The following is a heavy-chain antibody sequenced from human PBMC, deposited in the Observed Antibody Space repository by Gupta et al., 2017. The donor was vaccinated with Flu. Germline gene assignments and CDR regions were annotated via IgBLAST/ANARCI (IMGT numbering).Heavy chain of an antibody. Sequence: QVQLQESGPGLVKPSETLSLICSVSGGSISSDYWSWIRQPPGKGLEWIGYIYYSGTTHYNSSLKSRVTISVDRSKNQFSLNLRSVTAADTAVYYCARGPDSGYDGFDYWGQGILVTVSS. CDR2: IYYSGTT. D-gene: IGHD5-12*01. CDR1: GGSISSDY. CDR3: ARGPDSGYDGFDY. V-gene: IGHV4-59*01. J-gene: IGHJ4*02.